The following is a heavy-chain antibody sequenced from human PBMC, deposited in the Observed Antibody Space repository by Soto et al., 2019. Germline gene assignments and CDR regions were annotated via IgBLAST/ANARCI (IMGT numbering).Heavy chain of an antibody. Sequence: QVQLQESGPGLVKPSETLALTCTVSGGSISGYFWSWIRQPPGKGLEWIGIIHYSRSTDYNPSLKRRVTITVDTSKNQFSLKLSSVSAADTAVYYCARKGASGSYSNWGQGTLVTFSS. J-gene: IGHJ4*02. V-gene: IGHV4-59*08. CDR1: GGSISGYF. CDR3: ARKGASGSYSN. CDR2: IHYSRST. D-gene: IGHD1-26*01.